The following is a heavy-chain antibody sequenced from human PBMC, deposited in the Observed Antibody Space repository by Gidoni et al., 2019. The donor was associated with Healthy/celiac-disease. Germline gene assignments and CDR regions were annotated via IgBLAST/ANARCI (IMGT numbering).Heavy chain of an antibody. V-gene: IGHV1-69*06. CDR2: IIPIFGTA. CDR1: GGTFSSYA. Sequence: QVQLVQSGAEVKKPGSSVKVSCKASGGTFSSYAISWVRQAPGQGLAWMGGIIPIFGTANYAQKFQGRVTITADKSTSTAYMELSSLRSEDTAVYYCASQYYYDSSGYYSDYYYYGMDVWGQGTTVTVSS. J-gene: IGHJ6*02. D-gene: IGHD3-22*01. CDR3: ASQYYYDSSGYYSDYYYYGMDV.